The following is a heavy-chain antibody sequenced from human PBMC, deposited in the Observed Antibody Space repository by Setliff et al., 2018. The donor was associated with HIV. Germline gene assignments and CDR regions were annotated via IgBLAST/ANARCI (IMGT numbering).Heavy chain of an antibody. Sequence: SCAASGFTFSSYGMHWVRQGPGKGLEWVAFIRHNGRNQYYAESVKGRFTVSRDNSKNTLFLQMDSLNHEDTALYFCARSQWEVPIPSWFDPWGQGTSVTVSS. D-gene: IGHD1-26*01. CDR3: ARSQWEVPIPSWFDP. V-gene: IGHV3-30*02. J-gene: IGHJ5*02. CDR2: IRHNGRNQ. CDR1: GFTFSSYG.